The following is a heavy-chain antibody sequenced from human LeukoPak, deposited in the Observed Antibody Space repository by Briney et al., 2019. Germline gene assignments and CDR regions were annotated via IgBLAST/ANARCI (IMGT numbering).Heavy chain of an antibody. CDR1: GFTFSSYS. CDR3: ARDWGYYYYYGMDV. V-gene: IGHV3-21*01. CDR2: ISSSSSYI. Sequence: PGGSLRLSCAASGFTFSSYSMNWVRQAPGKGLEGVSSISSSSSYIYYADSVKGRFTISRDNAKNSLYLQMNSLTAEDTAVYYCARDWGYYYYYGMDVWGQGTTVTASS. J-gene: IGHJ6*02. D-gene: IGHD3-16*01.